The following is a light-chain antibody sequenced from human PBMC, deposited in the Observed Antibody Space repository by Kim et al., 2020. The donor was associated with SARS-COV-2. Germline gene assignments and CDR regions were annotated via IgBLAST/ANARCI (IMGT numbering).Light chain of an antibody. J-gene: IGKJ4*01. Sequence: VSPGERATISCRASQSVSSYVAWYQQKPGQAPKLLIYDASNRATGIPARFSGSGSGTDFTLTISSLEPEDFAVYYCQQRSNWPPTFGGGTKVDIK. CDR1: QSVSSY. CDR2: DAS. V-gene: IGKV3-11*01. CDR3: QQRSNWPPT.